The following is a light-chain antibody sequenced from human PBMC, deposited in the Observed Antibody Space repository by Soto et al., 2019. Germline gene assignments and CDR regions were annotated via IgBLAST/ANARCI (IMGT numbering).Light chain of an antibody. CDR2: AAS. J-gene: IGKJ3*01. Sequence: DIQMTQSPSSLSASVGDRVXIXXXASQSISSYLNWYQQKPGKAPKLLIYAASSLQSGVPSRFSGSGSGTDFTLTISSLQPEDFATYYCQQSYSTLFTFGPGTKVDIK. CDR1: QSISSY. V-gene: IGKV1-39*01. CDR3: QQSYSTLFT.